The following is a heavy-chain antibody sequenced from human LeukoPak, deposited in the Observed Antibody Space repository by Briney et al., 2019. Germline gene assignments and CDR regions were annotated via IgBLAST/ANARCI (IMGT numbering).Heavy chain of an antibody. D-gene: IGHD4-23*01. V-gene: IGHV1-18*01. CDR2: ISPYNGNT. CDR3: ARAGTTVALLYY. Sequence: ASVKVSCKASGYTFTRYGISWVRQAPGQGLEWMGWISPYNGNTNYAQKLQGRVTMTTDTSTSTAYMELRSLRSDDTAVYYRARAGTTVALLYYWGQGTLVTVSS. J-gene: IGHJ4*02. CDR1: GYTFTRYG.